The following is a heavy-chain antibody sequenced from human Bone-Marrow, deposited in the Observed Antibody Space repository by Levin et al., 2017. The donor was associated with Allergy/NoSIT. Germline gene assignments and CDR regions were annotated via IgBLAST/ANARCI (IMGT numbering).Heavy chain of an antibody. D-gene: IGHD3-10*01. CDR2: IYYTGDT. CDR1: GGSISSTSYH. Sequence: GSLRLSCTVSGGSISSTSYHWGWIRQPPGTTLEWIGTIYYTGDTFYKPSLNSRVTISLDTSENQLSLKLTSVTAADTGVYYGARFRSWFHGMDVWGQGTTVTVSS. J-gene: IGHJ6*02. CDR3: ARFRSWFHGMDV. V-gene: IGHV4-39*07.